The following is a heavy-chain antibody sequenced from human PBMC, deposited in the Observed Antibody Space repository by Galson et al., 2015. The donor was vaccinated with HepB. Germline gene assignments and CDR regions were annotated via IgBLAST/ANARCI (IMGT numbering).Heavy chain of an antibody. J-gene: IGHJ4*02. Sequence: SLRLSCAASGLAFYNYGMHWVRQAPGKGLEWVAVISYDGSIKFYADSVKGRFTISRGSSMNTLYLQMNGLNVEDTALYFCAKPFSRYTTRGEGNYFDSWGQGVLVTVSS. D-gene: IGHD1-1*01. V-gene: IGHV3-30*18. CDR1: GLAFYNYG. CDR3: AKPFSRYTTRGEGNYFDS. CDR2: ISYDGSIK.